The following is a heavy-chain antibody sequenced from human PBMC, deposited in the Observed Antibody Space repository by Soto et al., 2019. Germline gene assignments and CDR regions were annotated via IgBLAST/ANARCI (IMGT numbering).Heavy chain of an antibody. Sequence: SETLSLTCAVYGGSFSGYYWSWIRQPPGKGLEWIGEINHSGSTNYNPSLKSRVTISVDTSKNQFSLKLSSVTAADTAVYYCARGRDIVVVVAAILSAFDIWGQGTMVTVSS. CDR1: GGSFSGYY. CDR2: INHSGST. V-gene: IGHV4-34*01. D-gene: IGHD2-15*01. J-gene: IGHJ3*02. CDR3: ARGRDIVVVVAAILSAFDI.